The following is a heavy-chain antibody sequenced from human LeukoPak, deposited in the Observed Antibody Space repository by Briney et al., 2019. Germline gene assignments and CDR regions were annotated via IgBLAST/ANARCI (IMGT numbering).Heavy chain of an antibody. J-gene: IGHJ4*02. CDR2: ISGSGDVT. V-gene: IGHV3-23*01. D-gene: IGHD2-15*01. CDR1: GFTFSSYA. Sequence: QSGGSLRLSCAASGFTFSSYAMSWVRQAPEKGLEWVSGISGSGDVTQYADSVKGRFTISRDNSKNTLYLQMNSLRAEDTAVYYCAKKRTDVSGSHYFDWRGQGTLVTVSS. CDR3: AKKRTDVSGSHYFDW.